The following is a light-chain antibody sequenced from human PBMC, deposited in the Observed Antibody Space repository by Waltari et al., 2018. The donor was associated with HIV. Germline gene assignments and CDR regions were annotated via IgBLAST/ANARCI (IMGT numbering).Light chain of an antibody. Sequence: VWLQPFQGHPPRLLSHRDNSRPSEISQRISASRSGDTASLTITGLQPGDEADYYCSAWDSSVNVWIFGGGTKLTV. J-gene: IGLJ2*01. CDR3: SAWDSSVNVWI. CDR2: RDN. V-gene: IGLV10-54*04.